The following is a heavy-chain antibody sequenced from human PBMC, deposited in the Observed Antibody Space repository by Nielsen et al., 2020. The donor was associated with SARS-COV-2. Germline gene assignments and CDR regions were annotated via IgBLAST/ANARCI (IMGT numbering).Heavy chain of an antibody. D-gene: IGHD3-16*01. CDR2: MNPNSGNT. CDR1: GYTFTSYD. CDR3: ARAPSTFYGMDV. V-gene: IGHV1-8*01. J-gene: IGHJ6*02. Sequence: ASVKVSCKASGYTFTSYDINWVRQATGQGLEWMGWMNPNSGNTGYAQKFQGRVTMTRDTSTSTVYMDLSSLRSEDTAVYYCARAPSTFYGMDVWGQGTTVTVSS.